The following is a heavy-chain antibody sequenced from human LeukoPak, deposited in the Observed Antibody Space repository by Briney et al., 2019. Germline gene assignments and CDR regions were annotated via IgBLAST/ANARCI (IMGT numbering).Heavy chain of an antibody. CDR3: ARDLVPNGYCSGGSCPAAFDI. CDR1: GYTFTGYY. CDR2: INPNRGGT. Sequence: ASVKVSCKASGYTFTGYYMHWVRQAPGQGLEWMGWINPNRGGTNYAQKFQGWVTMTRDTSVSTAYMELSRLRSDDTAVYYCARDLVPNGYCSGGSCPAAFDIWGQGTMVTVSS. V-gene: IGHV1-2*04. D-gene: IGHD2-15*01. J-gene: IGHJ3*02.